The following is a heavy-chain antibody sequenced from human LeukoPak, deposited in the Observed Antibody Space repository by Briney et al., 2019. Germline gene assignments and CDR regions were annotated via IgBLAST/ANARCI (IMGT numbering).Heavy chain of an antibody. Sequence: PSQTLSLTCTVSGGSISSGSYYWSWIRQPAGKGLEWIGRIYTSGSTNYNPSLKSRVTISVDTSKNQFSLKLSSVTAADTAVYCYARDQDPGIAVASGFDIWGQGTMVTVSS. J-gene: IGHJ3*02. V-gene: IGHV4-61*02. D-gene: IGHD6-19*01. CDR2: IYTSGST. CDR3: ARDQDPGIAVASGFDI. CDR1: GGSISSGSYY.